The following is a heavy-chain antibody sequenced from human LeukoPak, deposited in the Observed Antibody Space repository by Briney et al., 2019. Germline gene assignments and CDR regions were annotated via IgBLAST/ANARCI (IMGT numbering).Heavy chain of an antibody. CDR2: INPSGGST. J-gene: IGHJ4*02. V-gene: IGHV1-46*01. CDR1: GYTFTGYY. CDR3: ARERGSSSWYRFLGY. D-gene: IGHD6-13*01. Sequence: GASVKVSCKASGYTFTGYYMHWVRQAPGQGLEWMGIINPSGGSTSYAQKFQGRVTMTRDMSTSTVYMELSSLRSEDTAVYYCARERGSSSWYRFLGYWGQGTLVTVSS.